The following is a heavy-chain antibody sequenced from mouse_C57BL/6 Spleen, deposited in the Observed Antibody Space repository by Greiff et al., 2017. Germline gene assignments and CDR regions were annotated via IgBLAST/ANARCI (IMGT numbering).Heavy chain of an antibody. V-gene: IGHV1-82*01. CDR2: IYPGDGDT. Sequence: QVQLKESGPELVKPGASVTISCKASGYAFSSSWMNWVKQRPGKGLEWIGRIYPGDGDTNYNGKFKGKATLTADKSSSTAYMQLSSLTSEDSAVYFCARPANYYAMDYWGQGTSVTVSS. D-gene: IGHD3-3*01. J-gene: IGHJ4*01. CDR1: GYAFSSSW. CDR3: ARPANYYAMDY.